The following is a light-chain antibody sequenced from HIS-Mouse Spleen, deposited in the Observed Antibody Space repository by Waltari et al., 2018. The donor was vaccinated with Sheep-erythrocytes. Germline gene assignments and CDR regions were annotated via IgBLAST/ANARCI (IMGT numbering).Light chain of an antibody. V-gene: IGLV3-25*03. CDR3: QSADSSGTSHVV. Sequence: SYELTQPPSVSVSPGQTARITCSGDALPKQYAYWYQQKPGQAPVLVIYKDIERPSGIPERFSGSSSGTTVTLTISGVQAEDEADYYCQSADSSGTSHVVFGGGTKLTVL. CDR2: KDI. CDR1: ALPKQY. J-gene: IGLJ2*01.